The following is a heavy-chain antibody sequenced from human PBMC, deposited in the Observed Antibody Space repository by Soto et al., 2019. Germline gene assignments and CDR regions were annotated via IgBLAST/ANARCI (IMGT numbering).Heavy chain of an antibody. CDR3: ARDLWGYCGTDCYPLDV. CDR2: MYNTGST. J-gene: IGHJ6*02. Sequence: SETLSLTCTVSGGSISGYYWSWIRQPPGKGLEWIGYMYNTGSTVYNPSFKSRVTISVDTSKNQFSLKLNSVSAADTAVYYCARDLWGYCGTDCYPLDVWGQGTTVTVSS. CDR1: GGSISGYY. V-gene: IGHV4-59*01. D-gene: IGHD2-21*02.